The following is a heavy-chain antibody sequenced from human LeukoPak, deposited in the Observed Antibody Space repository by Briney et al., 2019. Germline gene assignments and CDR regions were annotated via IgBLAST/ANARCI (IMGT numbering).Heavy chain of an antibody. J-gene: IGHJ3*01. CDR1: GFTFSTYG. CDR2: VHYDGTNK. CDR3: AKDQTGISYDAFDV. V-gene: IGHV3-30*02. Sequence: GGSLRLSCAASGFTFSTYGMYWVRQAPGKGLEWVVLVHYDGTNKKYADSVRGRFTISRDNSKNTVFLQMNSLRVEDTAFYYCAKDQTGISYDAFDVWGQGTMVTVSS.